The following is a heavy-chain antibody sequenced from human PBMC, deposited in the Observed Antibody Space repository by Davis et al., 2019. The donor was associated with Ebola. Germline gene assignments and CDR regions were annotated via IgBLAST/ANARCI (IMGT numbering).Heavy chain of an antibody. CDR1: GGSISSGGYY. J-gene: IGHJ6*02. Sequence: PSETLSLTCTVSGGSISSGGYYWSWIRQHPGKGLEWIGYIYYSGSTYYNPSLKSRVTISVDTSKNQFSLKLSSVTAADTAVYYCARLQGAEDHGMDVWGQGTTVTVSS. D-gene: IGHD6-19*01. CDR2: IYYSGST. CDR3: ARLQGAEDHGMDV. V-gene: IGHV4-31*03.